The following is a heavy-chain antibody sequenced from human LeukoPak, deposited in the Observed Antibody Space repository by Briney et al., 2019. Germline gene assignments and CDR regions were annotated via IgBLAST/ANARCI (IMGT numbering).Heavy chain of an antibody. CDR2: ISGSGGST. Sequence: GGSLRLSCAASGFTFSTYAMSWVRQAPGKGLEWVSTISGSGGSTYYADSVKGRFTISRGNSKNTLYLQMNSLRAEDTAVYYCARGSGSNRFDYWGQGTLVTVSS. J-gene: IGHJ4*02. V-gene: IGHV3-23*01. CDR3: ARGSGSNRFDY. CDR1: GFTFSTYA. D-gene: IGHD3-10*01.